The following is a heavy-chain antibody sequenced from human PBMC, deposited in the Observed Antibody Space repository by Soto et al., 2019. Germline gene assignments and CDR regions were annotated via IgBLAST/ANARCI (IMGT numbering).Heavy chain of an antibody. J-gene: IGHJ4*02. CDR2: IKQDGSEK. CDR3: ARIGYDFWSGYYAFDY. D-gene: IGHD3-3*01. V-gene: IGHV3-7*03. CDR1: GFTFSSYW. Sequence: PGGSLRLSCAASGFTFSSYWMSWVRQAPGKGLEWVANIKQDGSEKYYLDSVKVRFIISRDIAKNSLYLQMSSLRAEDTAMYYCARIGYDFWSGYYAFDYWGRGTLVTVSS.